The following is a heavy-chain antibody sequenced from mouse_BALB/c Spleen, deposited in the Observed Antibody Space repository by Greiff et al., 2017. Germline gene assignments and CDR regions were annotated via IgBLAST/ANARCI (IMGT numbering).Heavy chain of an antibody. CDR2: IDPENGNT. J-gene: IGHJ3*01. D-gene: IGHD2-1*01. Sequence: VQLQQSGAELVRPGALVKLSCKASGFNFTDYYMHWVKQRPEQGLEWIGWIDPENGNTIYDPKFQGKASITADTSSNTAYLQLSSLTSEDTAVYYCAYGNWFAYWGQGTLVTVSA. V-gene: IGHV14-1*02. CDR1: GFNFTDYY. CDR3: AYGNWFAY.